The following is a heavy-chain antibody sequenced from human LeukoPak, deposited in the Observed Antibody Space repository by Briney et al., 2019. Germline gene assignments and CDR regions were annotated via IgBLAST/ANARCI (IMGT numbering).Heavy chain of an antibody. CDR2: INSDGSST. D-gene: IGHD6-6*01. Sequence: GGSLRLSCAASGFTFSIYWMHWVRQAPGKGLVWVSRINSDGSSTSYADSVKGRFTISRDNAKNTLYLQMNSLRAEDTAVYYCARLGHLYYYYMDVWGKGTTVTVSS. CDR1: GFTFSIYW. V-gene: IGHV3-74*01. CDR3: ARLGHLYYYYMDV. J-gene: IGHJ6*03.